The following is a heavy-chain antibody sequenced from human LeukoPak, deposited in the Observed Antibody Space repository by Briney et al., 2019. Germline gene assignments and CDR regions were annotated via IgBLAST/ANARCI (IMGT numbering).Heavy chain of an antibody. CDR3: ATGGRTAMATAGI. Sequence: ASVKVSCKASGYTFTTYAMNWVRQAPGQGLEWMGWINTNTGNPTYAQGFTGRFVFSLDTSVSTAYLQISSLKAEDTAVYYCATGGRTAMATAGIWGQGTMVTVSS. D-gene: IGHD5-18*01. CDR1: GYTFTTYA. CDR2: INTNTGNP. V-gene: IGHV7-4-1*02. J-gene: IGHJ3*02.